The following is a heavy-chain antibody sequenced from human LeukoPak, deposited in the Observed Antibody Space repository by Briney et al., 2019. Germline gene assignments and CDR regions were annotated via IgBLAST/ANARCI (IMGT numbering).Heavy chain of an antibody. Sequence: GRSLRLSCGDSGFTFSTFAMTWVRQAPGKGLELVSTIIGASGATYYADSVKGRVTISRDNSKNTLYLQMNSLRAEDTAVYYCAVYCSGGCYSGLVWGQGTLVTVSS. J-gene: IGHJ4*02. CDR1: GFTFSTFA. D-gene: IGHD2-21*02. CDR2: IIGASGAT. CDR3: AVYCSGGCYSGLV. V-gene: IGHV3-23*01.